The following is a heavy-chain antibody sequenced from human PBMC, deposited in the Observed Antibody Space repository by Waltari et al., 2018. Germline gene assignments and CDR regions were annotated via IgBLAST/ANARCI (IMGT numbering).Heavy chain of an antibody. CDR1: GYLISSGYY. CDR3: ARGPQYSNSILDY. V-gene: IGHV4-38-2*02. J-gene: IGHJ4*02. Sequence: QVQLQESGPGLVNPSETLSLTCTVSGYLISSGYYWSWIRQPPGKGLEWIGSIYHSGRPQYNPSVKSRVTLSVDTSKNQFSLKLTSVTAADTAVYYCARGPQYSNSILDYWGQGTLVTVSS. D-gene: IGHD6-6*01. CDR2: IYHSGRP.